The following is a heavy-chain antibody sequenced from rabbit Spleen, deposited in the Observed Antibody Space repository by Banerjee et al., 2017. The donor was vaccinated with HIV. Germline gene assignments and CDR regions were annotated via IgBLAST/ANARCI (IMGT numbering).Heavy chain of an antibody. CDR3: ARDPNYASGHYIYSF. J-gene: IGHJ3*01. CDR2: IFAGSTGTT. Sequence: QEQLVESGGGLVQPEGSLTLTCTASGFSFSTVYWIYWVRQAPGKGLEWIGTIFAGSTGTTDYASWAKGRFTISKTSSTTVTLQLSSLTAADTATYFCARDPNYASGHYIYSFWGPGTLVTVS. V-gene: IGHV1S45*01. D-gene: IGHD1-1*01. CDR1: GFSFSTVYW.